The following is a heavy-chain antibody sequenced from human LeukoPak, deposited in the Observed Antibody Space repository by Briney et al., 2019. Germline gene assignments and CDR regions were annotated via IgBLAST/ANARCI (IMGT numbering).Heavy chain of an antibody. CDR2: IYTSGST. CDR1: GGSIGSSSYY. CDR3: ARVAYYYGSGSYPLRGYDAFDI. Sequence: TSETLSLTCTVSGGSIGSSSYYWSWIRQPAGKGLEWIGRIYTSGSTNYNPSLKSRVTMSVDTSKNQFSLKLSSVTAADTAVYYCARVAYYYGSGSYPLRGYDAFDIWGQGTMVTVSS. V-gene: IGHV4-61*02. D-gene: IGHD3-10*01. J-gene: IGHJ3*02.